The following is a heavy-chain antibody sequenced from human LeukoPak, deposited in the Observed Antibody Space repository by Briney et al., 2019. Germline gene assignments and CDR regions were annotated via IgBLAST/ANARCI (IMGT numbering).Heavy chain of an antibody. J-gene: IGHJ4*02. CDR2: ISWNSGSI. D-gene: IGHD3-3*01. CDR1: GFTFDDYA. V-gene: IGHV3-9*03. CDR3: AXXXXXDFXXPFDY. Sequence: GRSLRLSCAASGFTFDDYAMHWVRQAPGKGLEWVSGISWNSGSIGYADSVKGRFTISRDNAKNSLYLQMNSLRAEDMALYYCAXXXXXDFXXPFDYWGQGTLVTVSS.